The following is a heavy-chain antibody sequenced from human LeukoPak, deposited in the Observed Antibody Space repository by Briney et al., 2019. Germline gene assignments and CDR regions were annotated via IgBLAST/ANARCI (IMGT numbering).Heavy chain of an antibody. CDR1: GFTFNTYY. CDR3: ARKDFSSGSFTY. J-gene: IGHJ4*02. Sequence: PGGSLRLSCAVSGFTFNTYYMSWIRQAPGKGLEWISYICLHGYPLDYADSVKGRFTISRDNAQNSLYLDMSSLRAEDTAVYYCARKDFSSGSFTYWGQGTLVTVSS. V-gene: IGHV3-11*04. D-gene: IGHD3-22*01. CDR2: ICLHGYPL.